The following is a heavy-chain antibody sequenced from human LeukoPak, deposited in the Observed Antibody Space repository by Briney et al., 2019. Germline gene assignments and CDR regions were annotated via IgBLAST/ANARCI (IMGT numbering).Heavy chain of an antibody. CDR2: ISGTGAST. CDR1: GFSFSNYW. D-gene: IGHD1-26*01. V-gene: IGHV3-23*01. J-gene: IGHJ4*02. Sequence: PGGSLRLSCAASGFSFSNYWMSWVRQAPGKGLEWVSTISGTGASTYYADSVKGRFTISRDNSKNTLYLQMNSLRAEDTAVYYCARDTVPDPLRVGATPYFDYWGQGTLVTVSS. CDR3: ARDTVPDPLRVGATPYFDY.